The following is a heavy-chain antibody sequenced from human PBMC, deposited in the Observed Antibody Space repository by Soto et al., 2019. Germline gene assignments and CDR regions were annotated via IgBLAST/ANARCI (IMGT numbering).Heavy chain of an antibody. J-gene: IGHJ6*02. D-gene: IGHD1-26*01. CDR3: ARVRDTNYYYGLDV. CDR2: ISSSSSYT. V-gene: IGHV3-11*06. Sequence: GGSLRLSCAASGFTFSDYYMSWIRQAPGKGLEWVSYISSSSSYTNCADSVKGRFTISRDNAKNSLYLQMNSLRAEDTAVYYCARVRDTNYYYGLDVWGQGTRVTVSS. CDR1: GFTFSDYY.